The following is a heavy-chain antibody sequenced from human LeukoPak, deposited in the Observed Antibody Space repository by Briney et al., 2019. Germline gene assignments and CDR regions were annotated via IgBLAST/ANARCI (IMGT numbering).Heavy chain of an antibody. CDR3: ASDDGGDARFGSTWYAGVFDI. Sequence: GGSLRLSCAASGFTFSSYGMHWVRQAPGKGLEWVAFIRYDGSNKYYADSVKGRFTISRDNSKNTLYLQMNSLRAEDTAVYYCASDDGGDARFGSTWYAGVFDIWGQGTMVTVSS. D-gene: IGHD6-13*01. CDR2: IRYDGSNK. CDR1: GFTFSSYG. J-gene: IGHJ3*02. V-gene: IGHV3-33*08.